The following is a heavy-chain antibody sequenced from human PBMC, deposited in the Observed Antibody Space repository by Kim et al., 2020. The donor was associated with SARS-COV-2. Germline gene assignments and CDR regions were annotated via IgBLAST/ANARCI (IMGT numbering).Heavy chain of an antibody. Sequence: GGSLRLSCAASGFTFSSYAMHWVRQAPGKGLEWVAVISYDGSNKYYADSVKGRFTISRDNSKNTLYLQMNSLRAEDTAVYYCARELDAIAVAGNGAFDIWGQGTMVTVSS. J-gene: IGHJ3*02. CDR1: GFTFSSYA. V-gene: IGHV3-30-3*01. CDR3: ARELDAIAVAGNGAFDI. D-gene: IGHD6-19*01. CDR2: ISYDGSNK.